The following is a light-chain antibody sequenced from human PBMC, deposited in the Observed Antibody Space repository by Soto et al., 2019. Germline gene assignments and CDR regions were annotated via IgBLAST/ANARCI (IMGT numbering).Light chain of an antibody. CDR1: SNDVGGYNL. J-gene: IGLJ3*02. Sequence: QSALTQPASVSGSPGQSITISCTWTSNDVGGYNLVSWFQQHPGKAPKLMISEVNKPPSGVSDRFTGSKSANTSSLTIAGLQAEDEADYYCCSQVGGSSPQWVFGGGTQLTVL. CDR2: EVN. CDR3: CSQVGGSSPQWV. V-gene: IGLV2-23*02.